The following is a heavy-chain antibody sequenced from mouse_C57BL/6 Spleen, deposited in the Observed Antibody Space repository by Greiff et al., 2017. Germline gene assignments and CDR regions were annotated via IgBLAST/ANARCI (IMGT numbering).Heavy chain of an antibody. Sequence: EVQLVESGGGLVQPGGSLSLSCAASGFTFTAYYMSWVRQPPGKALEWLGFIRNKANGYTTEYSASVKGRFTISRDNSQSILYLQMNALRAEDSATYYCARCLTGTVFDYWGQGTTLTVSS. D-gene: IGHD4-1*01. CDR3: ARCLTGTVFDY. CDR1: GFTFTAYY. V-gene: IGHV7-3*01. J-gene: IGHJ2*01. CDR2: IRNKANGYTT.